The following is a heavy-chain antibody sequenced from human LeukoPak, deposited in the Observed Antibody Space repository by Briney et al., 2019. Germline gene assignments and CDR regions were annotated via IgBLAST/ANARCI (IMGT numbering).Heavy chain of an antibody. CDR3: ARHSRLELWSNYYYYMDV. CDR1: GGSISSYY. V-gene: IGHV4-4*07. CDR2: IHTSGST. J-gene: IGHJ6*03. D-gene: IGHD2-21*01. Sequence: ASETLSLTCTVSGGSISSYYWNWIRQPAGKGLEWIGRIHTSGSTNYNPSLKSRVTMSVDTSKNKFSLKLSSVTAEDTAVYYCARHSRLELWSNYYYYMDVWGKGTTVTISS.